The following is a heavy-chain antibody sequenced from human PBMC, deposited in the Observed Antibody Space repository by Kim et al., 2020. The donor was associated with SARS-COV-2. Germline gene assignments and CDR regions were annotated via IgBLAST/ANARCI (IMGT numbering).Heavy chain of an antibody. J-gene: IGHJ3*01. D-gene: IGHD3-10*01. CDR3: TRTSGQWELLNAFLD. CDR1: GYTFSTYC. Sequence: ASVKVSCKGSGYTFSTYCITWVRQAPGQGLEWMGWSSLYSGRTKNAQNSEGRVTMTTDTSTSEVYMEMRSLTSDDTAMYYCTRTSGQWELLNAFLDWGQG. CDR2: SSLYSGRT. V-gene: IGHV1-18*01.